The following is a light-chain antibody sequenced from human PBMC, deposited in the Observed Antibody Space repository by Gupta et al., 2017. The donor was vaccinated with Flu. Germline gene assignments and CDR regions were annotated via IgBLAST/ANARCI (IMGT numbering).Light chain of an antibody. J-gene: IGKJ2*01. CDR1: QSASNDY. CDR3: QQYASSPPYT. V-gene: IGKV3-20*01. CDR2: GAS. Sequence: EIVLTESPSTLSLSPGENATLSCRTSQSASNDYLAWYQQRPGHSPRLLIFGASQRATGTPDRFSGSGSWTDFSLTIRRLEAEDFAIYYCQQYASSPPYTFGQGTKLEIE.